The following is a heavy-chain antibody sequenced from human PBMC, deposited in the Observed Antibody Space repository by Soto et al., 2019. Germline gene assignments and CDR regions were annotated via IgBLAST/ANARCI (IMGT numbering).Heavy chain of an antibody. CDR1: GGSFSGYY. J-gene: IGHJ5*02. CDR3: ATQEVGGSYVYTFDP. V-gene: IGHV4-34*01. D-gene: IGHD1-26*01. CDR2: INHSGST. Sequence: SETLSLTCAVYGGSFSGYYGSWIRQPPGKGLEWIGEINHSGSTNYNPSLKSRVTISVDTSKNQFSLKLTSVTAADTAVYYCATQEVGGSYVYTFDPWGQGTLVTVS.